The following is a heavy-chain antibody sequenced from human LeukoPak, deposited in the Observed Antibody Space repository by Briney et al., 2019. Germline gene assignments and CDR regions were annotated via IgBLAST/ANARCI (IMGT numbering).Heavy chain of an antibody. D-gene: IGHD4-17*01. V-gene: IGHV4-4*07. CDR2: IYSSGST. CDR3: ARVAYTVTDYFDY. Sequence: SETLSLTXTVSGGSISSYYWIWIRQPAGKGLEWIGRIYSSGSTNYNPSLKSRVTMSVDTSKSQFSLKLSSVTAADTAVYYCARVAYTVTDYFDYWGQGTLVTVSS. J-gene: IGHJ4*02. CDR1: GGSISSYY.